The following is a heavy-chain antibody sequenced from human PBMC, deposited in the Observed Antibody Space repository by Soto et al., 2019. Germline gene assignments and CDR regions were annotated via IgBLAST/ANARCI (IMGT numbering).Heavy chain of an antibody. CDR1: GFSFSAYR. CDR3: ARDWTYCSGGSCYYEMDV. Sequence: GGSLRLSCAASGFSFSAYRMNWVRQAPGKGLEWVSYISSSSSSMYYAGSVKGRFTISRDNAQNALFLQMNSLTDEDTAVYYCARDWTYCSGGSCYYEMDVWGQGTTVTVSS. J-gene: IGHJ6*02. V-gene: IGHV3-48*02. D-gene: IGHD2-15*01. CDR2: ISSSSSSM.